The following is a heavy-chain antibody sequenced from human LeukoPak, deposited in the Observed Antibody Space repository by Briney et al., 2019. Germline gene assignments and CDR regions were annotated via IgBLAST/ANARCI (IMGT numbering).Heavy chain of an antibody. CDR2: INHSGST. CDR1: GGSFNGYY. V-gene: IGHV4-34*01. Sequence: PSETLSLTCAVYGGSFNGYYWSWVRQPPGKGLEWIGEINHSGSTKYNPSLKSRVTISVDTSKNQFSLKLTSVTAADTATYYCARAADYLGSGSQLGYWGQGILVTVSS. CDR3: ARAADYLGSGSQLGY. D-gene: IGHD3-10*01. J-gene: IGHJ4*02.